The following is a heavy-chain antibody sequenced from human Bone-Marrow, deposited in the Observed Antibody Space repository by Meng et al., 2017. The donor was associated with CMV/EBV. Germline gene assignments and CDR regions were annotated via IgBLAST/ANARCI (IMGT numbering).Heavy chain of an antibody. V-gene: IGHV1-2*02. CDR2: INLNGGGT. Sequence: ASVKVSCKASGYTFTNYYMHWVRQAPGQGLEWMGWINLNGGGTNYAQKFQDRVTMTRDTSISTAYMELSRLRSDDTAVYYCATILGYSSGWDYWGQGTLGTVPS. D-gene: IGHD6-19*01. CDR1: GYTFTNYY. CDR3: ATILGYSSGWDY. J-gene: IGHJ4*02.